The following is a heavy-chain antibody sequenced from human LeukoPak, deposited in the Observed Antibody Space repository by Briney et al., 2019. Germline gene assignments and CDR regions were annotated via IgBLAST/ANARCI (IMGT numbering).Heavy chain of an antibody. Sequence: ASVKVSCKASGYTFTSYDINWVRQATGQGLEWMGCMNPNSGNTGYAQKFQGRVTMTRNTSISTAYMELSSLRSEDTAVYYCARSIRRYFDWLPRTYPPYYYYGMDVWGQGTTVTVSS. CDR1: GYTFTSYD. V-gene: IGHV1-8*01. D-gene: IGHD3-9*01. CDR3: ARSIRRYFDWLPRTYPPYYYYGMDV. J-gene: IGHJ6*02. CDR2: MNPNSGNT.